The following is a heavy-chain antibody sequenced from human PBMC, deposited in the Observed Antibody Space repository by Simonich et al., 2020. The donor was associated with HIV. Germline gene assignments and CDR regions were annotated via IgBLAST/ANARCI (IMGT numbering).Heavy chain of an antibody. CDR3: ARLTAGGLGEYFQH. V-gene: IGHV4-34*01. CDR2: TNNSGRT. J-gene: IGHJ1*01. Sequence: QVQLQQWGAGLLTPSETLSLTCAVYGGSFSGYYWSWIRQPPGKGQEWVGETNNSGRTTYNPSLKSRVTISVDTSKNQFSLKLSSVTAADTAVYYCARLTAGGLGEYFQHWGQGTLVTVSS. CDR1: GGSFSGYY. D-gene: IGHD6-13*01.